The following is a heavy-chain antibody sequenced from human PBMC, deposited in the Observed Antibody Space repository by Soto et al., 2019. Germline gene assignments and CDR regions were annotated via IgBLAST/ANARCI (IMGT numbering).Heavy chain of an antibody. CDR2: IYYSGST. Sequence: QVQLQESGPGLVKPSQTLSLTCTVSGGSISSGGYYWSWIRQHPGKGLEWIGYIYYSGSTYYNPSLXRXXTISVDTSKNQFALKLPSVTAADTAVYSGARSVFPWGQGTLVTVSS. V-gene: IGHV4-31*03. CDR3: ARSVFP. J-gene: IGHJ5*02. CDR1: GGSISSGGYY.